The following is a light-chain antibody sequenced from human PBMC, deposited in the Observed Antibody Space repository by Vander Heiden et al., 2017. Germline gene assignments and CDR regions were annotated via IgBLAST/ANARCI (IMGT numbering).Light chain of an antibody. CDR3: QQSYSTPFT. CDR1: QSISSY. V-gene: IGKV1-39*01. CDR2: AAS. Sequence: DIQLLSSLSSLSASVGDRVTITCRASQSISSYLNVYQQKTGKAPKLLSYAASSLQSGVPSRFSGSGSGTDFTLTISSLQPEDFATYYCQQSYSTPFTFGPGTKVDIK. J-gene: IGKJ3*01.